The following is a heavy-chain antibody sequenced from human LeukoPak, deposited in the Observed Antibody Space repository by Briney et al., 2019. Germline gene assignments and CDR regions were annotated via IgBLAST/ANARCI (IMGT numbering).Heavy chain of an antibody. J-gene: IGHJ6*02. D-gene: IGHD3-10*01. V-gene: IGHV4-59*01. CDR3: ARSPNYYGSGSYYNGPKDYYYYYGMDV. CDR2: IYYSGST. Sequence: PSETLSLTCTVSGGSISSYYWSWIRQPPGKGLEWIGYIYYSGSTNYNPSLKSRVTISVDTSKNQFSLKLSSVTAADTAVYYCARSPNYYGSGSYYNGPKDYYYYYGMDVWGQGTTVTVSS. CDR1: GGSISSYY.